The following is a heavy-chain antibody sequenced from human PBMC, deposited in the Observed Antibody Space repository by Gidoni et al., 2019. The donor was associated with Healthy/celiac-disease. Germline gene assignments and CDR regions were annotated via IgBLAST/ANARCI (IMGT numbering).Heavy chain of an antibody. CDR2: IWYDGSNK. CDR1: GFTFSSYG. Sequence: QVQLVESGGGVVQPGRSLRLSCAASGFTFSSYGMHWVRQAPGKGLEWVAVIWYDGSNKYYADSVKGRFTISRDNSKNTRYLQMNSLRAEDTAVYYCASEPNDAFDIWGQGTMVTVSS. CDR3: ASEPNDAFDI. V-gene: IGHV3-33*01. J-gene: IGHJ3*02.